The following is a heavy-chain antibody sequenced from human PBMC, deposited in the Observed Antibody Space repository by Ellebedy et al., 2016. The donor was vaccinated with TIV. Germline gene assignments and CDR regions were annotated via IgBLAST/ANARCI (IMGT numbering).Heavy chain of an antibody. V-gene: IGHV5-10-1*01. CDR3: AIHASWYFFDYYGMDV. Sequence: PGGSLRLSCQGSGYNFTSYWISWVRQMPGKGLQWMGRIDHSDSYTNYSPSFQGHVTISADKSGSTAYLQWSSLKASDNAIYYCAIHASWYFFDYYGMDVWGQGTTVTVSS. CDR1: GYNFTSYW. CDR2: IDHSDSYT. J-gene: IGHJ6*02. D-gene: IGHD2-15*01.